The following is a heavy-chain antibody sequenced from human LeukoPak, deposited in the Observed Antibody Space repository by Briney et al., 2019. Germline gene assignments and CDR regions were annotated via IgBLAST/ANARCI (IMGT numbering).Heavy chain of an antibody. V-gene: IGHV3-9*01. D-gene: IGHD6-19*01. CDR2: ISWNSGTI. J-gene: IGHJ4*02. Sequence: GRSLRLSCAGSGFIFNNYAMHWVRQPPGRGLEWVSGISWNSGTIDYADSVRGRFTISRDNAKNSLYLQMDSLRVEDTAFYYCAKDNRRHYTSGPNPDSLHWGQGALVTVSS. CDR1: GFIFNNYA. CDR3: AKDNRRHYTSGPNPDSLH.